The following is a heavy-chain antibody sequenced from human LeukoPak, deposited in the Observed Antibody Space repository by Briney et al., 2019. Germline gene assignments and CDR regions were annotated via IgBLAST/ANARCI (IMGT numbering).Heavy chain of an antibody. J-gene: IGHJ4*02. CDR2: TYYSGST. D-gene: IGHD3-10*01. CDR3: ARVRGSTADY. V-gene: IGHV4-59*01. Sequence: SETLSLTCAVSGVSISSYNWSWIRQPPGHGLEWIGYTYYSGSTNYNPSLKSRVTISVDTSKNQFSLKLSSVTAADTAVYYCARVRGSTADYWGQGTLVTVSS. CDR1: GVSISSYN.